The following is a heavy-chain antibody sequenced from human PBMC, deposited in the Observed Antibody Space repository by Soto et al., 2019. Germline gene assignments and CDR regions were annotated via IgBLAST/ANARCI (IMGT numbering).Heavy chain of an antibody. Sequence: ESGGGEVQPGKSLRLSCAASGFTFTNYGMHWVRQAPGKGLECVALISYDGTNKFYADSVKGRFTVSRDNSKNTLYLQMNSLRPEDTAVYYCGAGQYFSDYWGQGTLVSVSS. D-gene: IGHD6-13*01. J-gene: IGHJ4*02. CDR3: GAGQYFSDY. CDR1: GFTFTNYG. V-gene: IGHV3-30*03. CDR2: ISYDGTNK.